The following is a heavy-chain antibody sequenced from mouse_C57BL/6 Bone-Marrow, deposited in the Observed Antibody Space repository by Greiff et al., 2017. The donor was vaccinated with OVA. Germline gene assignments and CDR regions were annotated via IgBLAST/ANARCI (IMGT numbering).Heavy chain of an antibody. CDR3: AIWYPSWFAY. CDR2: INPGSGGT. V-gene: IGHV1-54*01. D-gene: IGHD2-1*01. Sequence: QVQLQQSGAELVRPGTSVKVSCKASGYAFTNYLIEWVKQRPGQGLEWIGVINPGSGGTNYNEKFKGKATLTADKSSSTAYMQLSSLTSEDSAVCFCAIWYPSWFAYWGQGTLVTVSA. CDR1: GYAFTNYL. J-gene: IGHJ3*01.